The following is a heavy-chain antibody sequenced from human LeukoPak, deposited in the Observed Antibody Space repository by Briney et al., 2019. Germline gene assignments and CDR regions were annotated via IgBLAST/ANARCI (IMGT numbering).Heavy chain of an antibody. CDR3: ARDRGTLGAHFDY. J-gene: IGHJ4*02. Sequence: QGRVTVTSDTSTSTVYMELSSLTSEDTAVYYCARDRGTLGAHFDYWGQGTLVTVSS. V-gene: IGHV1-46*01. D-gene: IGHD7-27*01.